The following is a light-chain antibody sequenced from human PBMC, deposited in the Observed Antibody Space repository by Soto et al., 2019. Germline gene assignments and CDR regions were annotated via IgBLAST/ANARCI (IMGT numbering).Light chain of an antibody. V-gene: IGKV3D-15*01. Sequence: IVLTQSPATLSVSPGERVTLSCRASENVGTNVAWYQQRPGQPPRLLIYGSSTRATGISATFSGSGSRTEFTLTISSLQSEDSAVYYCQKYNNWGLSFGGGTRVEIK. CDR3: QKYNNWGLS. CDR1: ENVGTN. J-gene: IGKJ4*01. CDR2: GSS.